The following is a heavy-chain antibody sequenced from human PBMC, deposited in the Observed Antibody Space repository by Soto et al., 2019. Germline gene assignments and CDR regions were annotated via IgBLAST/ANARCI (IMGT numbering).Heavy chain of an antibody. V-gene: IGHV4-39*01. CDR1: GGSISSSSYY. Sequence: SETLSLTCTVSGGSISSSSYYWCWIRQPPGKGLEWIGSIYYSGSTYYNPSLKSRVTISVDTSKNQFSLKLSSVTAADTAVYYCARLRYSSRGGMDVWGQGTTVTVSS. CDR3: ARLRYSSRGGMDV. CDR2: IYYSGST. D-gene: IGHD6-13*01. J-gene: IGHJ6*02.